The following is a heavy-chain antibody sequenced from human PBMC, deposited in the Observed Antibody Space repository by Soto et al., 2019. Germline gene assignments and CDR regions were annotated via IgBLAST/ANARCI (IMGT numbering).Heavy chain of an antibody. V-gene: IGHV3-30*14. D-gene: IGHD1-1*01. CDR3: ARGRYDPFYYYCYGMDV. Sequence: PGGSLRLSCAASGFTFSTYAMPWVRQAPGKGLEWVALIFYDGSSTYYADSVKGRFTISRDNSKNTLYLQMNSLRAEDTAVYYCARGRYDPFYYYCYGMDVWGQGTTVTVSS. J-gene: IGHJ6*02. CDR2: IFYDGSST. CDR1: GFTFSTYA.